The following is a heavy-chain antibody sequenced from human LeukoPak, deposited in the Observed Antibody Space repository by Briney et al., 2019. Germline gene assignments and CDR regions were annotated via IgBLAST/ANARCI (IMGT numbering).Heavy chain of an antibody. CDR2: IYYSGTT. V-gene: IGHV4-59*01. Sequence: SETLSLTCTVSGGSISYYYWSWIRQSPGKGLEWIGYIYYSGTTNYNPSLKSRVTISVDTSKNQFSLQLRSVTAADTAVYYCARGLWGVIDIFDYWGQGTLVTVSS. D-gene: IGHD3-10*01. J-gene: IGHJ4*02. CDR1: GGSISYYY. CDR3: ARGLWGVIDIFDY.